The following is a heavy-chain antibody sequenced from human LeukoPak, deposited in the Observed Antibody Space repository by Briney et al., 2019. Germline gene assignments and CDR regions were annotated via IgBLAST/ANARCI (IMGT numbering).Heavy chain of an antibody. CDR1: GYTFTSHG. Sequence: APVKVSCKASGYTFTSHGISWVRQAPGQGLEWMGWISACNGNTNYAQKLQGRVTMTTDTSASTAYMELRSLRSDDTAVYYCARDRGYYDSSGDWGQGTLVTVSS. CDR3: ARDRGYYDSSGD. CDR2: ISACNGNT. V-gene: IGHV1-18*01. J-gene: IGHJ4*02. D-gene: IGHD3-22*01.